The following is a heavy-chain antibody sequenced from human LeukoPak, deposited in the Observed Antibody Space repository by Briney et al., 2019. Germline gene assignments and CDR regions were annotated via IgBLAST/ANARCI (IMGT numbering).Heavy chain of an antibody. V-gene: IGHV3-21*01. D-gene: IGHD1-26*01. CDR2: ISSSSSYI. Sequence: KAGGSLRPSCAASGFTFSSYSMTWVRQAPGKGLEWVSSISSSSSYIYYADSVKGRFTISRDNAKNSLYLQMNSLRAEDTAVYYCAISSGSFFDYWGQGTLVTVSS. CDR3: AISSGSFFDY. CDR1: GFTFSSYS. J-gene: IGHJ4*02.